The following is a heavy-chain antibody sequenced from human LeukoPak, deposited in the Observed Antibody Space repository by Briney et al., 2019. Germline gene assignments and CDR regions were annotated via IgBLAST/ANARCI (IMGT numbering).Heavy chain of an antibody. J-gene: IGHJ4*02. Sequence: GGSLRLSCAASRFTFSSYSMNWVRQAPGKGLEWVSSISSSGNYIYYADSVKGRFTISRDNSRNTLYLLMDSLRTEDTALFYCAKSVGYSDGPFDYWGQGTLVTVSS. V-gene: IGHV3-21*04. CDR2: ISSSGNYI. D-gene: IGHD5-18*01. CDR1: RFTFSSYS. CDR3: AKSVGYSDGPFDY.